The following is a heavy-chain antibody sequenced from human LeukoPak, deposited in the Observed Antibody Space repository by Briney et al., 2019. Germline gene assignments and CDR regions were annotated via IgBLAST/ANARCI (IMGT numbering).Heavy chain of an antibody. D-gene: IGHD6-19*01. V-gene: IGHV4-34*01. CDR2: INHSGST. CDR1: GGSFSGYY. CDR3: AREGLAVAGPGGAFDI. J-gene: IGHJ3*02. Sequence: PSETLSLTCAVYGGSFSGYYWSWIRQPPGKGLEWIGEINHSGSTNYNPSLKSRVTISVDTSKNQFSLKLSSVTAADTAVYYCAREGLAVAGPGGAFDIWGQGTMVTVSS.